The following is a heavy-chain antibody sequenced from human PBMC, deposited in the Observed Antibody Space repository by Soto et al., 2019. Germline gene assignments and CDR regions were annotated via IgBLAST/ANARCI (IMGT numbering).Heavy chain of an antibody. CDR2: IYSSGTT. CDR3: ARYFRGFDY. CDR1: GGSISNYY. J-gene: IGHJ4*02. V-gene: IGHV4-59*08. Sequence: QVQLQESGPGLVKPSETLSLTCTVSGGSISNYYWSWIRQPRGKGLEWVGYIYSSGTTNLNPSLKCRVTMSVHRSKHQPTLKLNSVTAADTAMYYCARYFRGFDYWGQGTLVTVSS.